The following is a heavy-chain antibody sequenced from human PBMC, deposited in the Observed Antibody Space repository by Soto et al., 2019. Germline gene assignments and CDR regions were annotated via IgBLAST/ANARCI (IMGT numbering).Heavy chain of an antibody. V-gene: IGHV3-33*08. CDR2: IWYDGSNK. Sequence: GGSLRLSCAGSGFTFSSHGMHWVRQAPGKGLEWVAVIWYDGSNKCYADTVKGRFTISRDNSKNTLYLQMNSLRAEDTAVYYCARDPEVAARPSPPLYWGQGTLVTVSS. D-gene: IGHD6-6*01. CDR3: ARDPEVAARPSPPLY. CDR1: GFTFSSHG. J-gene: IGHJ4*02.